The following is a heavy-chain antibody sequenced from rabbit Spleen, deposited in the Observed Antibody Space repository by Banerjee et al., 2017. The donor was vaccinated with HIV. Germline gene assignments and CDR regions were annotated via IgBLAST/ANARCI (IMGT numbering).Heavy chain of an antibody. V-gene: IGHV1S45*01. CDR3: ARDLVGVIGWNFYL. D-gene: IGHD1-1*01. Sequence: QEQLVESGGGLVKPGASLTLTCTASGFSFIAGYYMCWVRQAPGKGLEWIACINAATAKPVYATWAKGRFTISRTSSTTVTLRMTSLIATDTATYFCARDLVGVIGWNFYLWGQGTLVTVS. CDR1: GFSFIAGYY. CDR2: INAATAKP. J-gene: IGHJ4*01.